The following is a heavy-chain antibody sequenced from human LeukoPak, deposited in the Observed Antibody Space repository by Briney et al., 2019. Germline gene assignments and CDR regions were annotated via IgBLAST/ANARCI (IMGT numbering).Heavy chain of an antibody. J-gene: IGHJ6*02. CDR3: ARQRYSSGWYGVYGMDV. D-gene: IGHD6-19*01. CDR2: IYPGDSDT. V-gene: IGHV5-51*01. CDR1: GYSFTSYW. Sequence: GESLKISCKGSGYSFTSYWIGLVRQMPGKGLEWMGIIYPGDSDTRYSPSFQGQVTISADKSISTAYLQWSSLKASDTAMYYCARQRYSSGWYGVYGMDVWGQGTTVTVSS.